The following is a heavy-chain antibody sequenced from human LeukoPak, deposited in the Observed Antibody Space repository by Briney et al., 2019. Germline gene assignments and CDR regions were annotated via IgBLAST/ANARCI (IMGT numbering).Heavy chain of an antibody. CDR2: ISGSGGST. J-gene: IGHJ4*02. D-gene: IGHD3-22*01. CDR3: ARDYDSSGYSSGLPYY. V-gene: IGHV3-23*01. Sequence: PGGSLRLSCAASGFTFSSYAMSWVRQAPGKGLEWVSAISGSGGSTYYADSVKGRFTISRDNSKNTLYLQMNSLRAEDTAVYYCARDYDSSGYSSGLPYYWGQGTLVTVSS. CDR1: GFTFSSYA.